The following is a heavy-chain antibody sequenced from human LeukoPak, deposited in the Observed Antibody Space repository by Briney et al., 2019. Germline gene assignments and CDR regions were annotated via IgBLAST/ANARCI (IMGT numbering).Heavy chain of an antibody. Sequence: ASVKVSCKASGYTFTGYYMHWVRQAPGQGLEWMGWINPNSGGTNYAQKVQDRVTMTKDTSTSTVYMELRSLRSDDTAVYYCARSSSGWSAVMTTFDSWGQGTLVTVSS. CDR3: ARSSSGWSAVMTTFDS. CDR2: INPNSGGT. CDR1: GYTFTGYY. D-gene: IGHD6-19*01. J-gene: IGHJ4*02. V-gene: IGHV1-2*02.